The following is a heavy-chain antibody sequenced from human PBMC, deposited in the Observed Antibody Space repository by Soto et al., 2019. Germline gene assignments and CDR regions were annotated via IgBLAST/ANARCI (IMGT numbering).Heavy chain of an antibody. J-gene: IGHJ6*02. CDR3: ARCDRPKHVLRFLEWLLSFYGMDV. CDR2: ISYDGSNK. Sequence: QVQLVESGGGVVQPGRSLRLSCAASGFTFSSYAMHWVRQAPGKGLEWVAVISYDGSNKYYADSVKGRFTISRDNSTNTLYLQMNSLRAEDTAVYYCARCDRPKHVLRFLEWLLSFYGMDVWGQGTTVTVSS. V-gene: IGHV3-30-3*01. D-gene: IGHD3-3*01. CDR1: GFTFSSYA.